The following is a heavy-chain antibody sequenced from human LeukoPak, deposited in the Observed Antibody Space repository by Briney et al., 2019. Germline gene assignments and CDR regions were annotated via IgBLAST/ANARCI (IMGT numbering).Heavy chain of an antibody. D-gene: IGHD6-19*01. CDR2: FDPEDGET. Sequence: ASVKVSCKVSGYTLTELSMHWVRQAPGKGLEWMGGFDPEDGETIYAQKFQGRVTMTEDTSTDTAYMELSSLRSEDTAVYYCATGPPSQWLDVGYYYYYYMDVWGKGTTVTVSS. J-gene: IGHJ6*03. CDR1: GYTLTELS. CDR3: ATGPPSQWLDVGYYYYYYMDV. V-gene: IGHV1-24*01.